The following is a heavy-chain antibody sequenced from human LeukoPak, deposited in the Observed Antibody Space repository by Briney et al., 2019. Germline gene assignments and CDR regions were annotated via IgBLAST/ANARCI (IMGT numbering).Heavy chain of an antibody. CDR1: GGSISSSSAY. CDR2: IYYSKNT. V-gene: IGHV4-39*01. CDR3: VSPRGFSYGYFDY. J-gene: IGHJ4*02. D-gene: IGHD5-18*01. Sequence: SETLSLTCTVSGGSISSSSAYWGWIRQPPGKGLEWIVCIYYSKNTYYNPSLKSRVTISADTSKNKFSLTLGSVSATDTAVYYCVSPRGFSYGYFDYWGQGTLVTVSS.